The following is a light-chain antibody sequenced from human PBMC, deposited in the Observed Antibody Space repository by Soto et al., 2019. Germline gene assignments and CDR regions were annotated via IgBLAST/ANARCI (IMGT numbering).Light chain of an antibody. CDR2: GNR. V-gene: IGLV1-40*01. J-gene: IGLJ1*01. CDR3: SSFTTSSTSPYV. CDR1: NSNLGAGYD. Sequence: QSVLTQPPSVSGAPGQRVTISCTGNNSNLGAGYDVHWYQQLPGAAPKLVIFGNRNRPSGVPERFSGSKSGTSASLAITGLQAEDEADYYCSSFTTSSTSPYVSGTGTKLTVL.